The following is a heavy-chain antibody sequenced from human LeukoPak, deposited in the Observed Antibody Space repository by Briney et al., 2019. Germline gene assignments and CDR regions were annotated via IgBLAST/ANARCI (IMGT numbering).Heavy chain of an antibody. V-gene: IGHV1-46*01. CDR2: TNPSGGST. D-gene: IGHD3-9*01. CDR3: ARYDILTGEAFDY. CDR1: GYTFTSYY. Sequence: ASVKVSCKASGYTFTSYYMHWVRQAPGQGLGWMGKTNPSGGSTSYAQKFQGRVTMTSDTSTSTVYMELSSLRSEDTAVYYCARYDILTGEAFDYWGQGTLVTVSS. J-gene: IGHJ4*02.